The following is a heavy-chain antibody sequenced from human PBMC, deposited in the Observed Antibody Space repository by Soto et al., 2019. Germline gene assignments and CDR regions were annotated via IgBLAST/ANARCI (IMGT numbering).Heavy chain of an antibody. J-gene: IGHJ4*02. CDR2: IYYSGST. CDR3: ASARPFGTGTTFYFDY. Sequence: SETLSLTCTVSGGSISSYYWSWIRQPPGKGLEWIGYIYYSGSTNYNPSLKSRVTISVDTSKNQFSLKLSSVTAADTAVYYCASARPFGTGTTFYFDYWGQGTLVTVSS. CDR1: GGSISSYY. V-gene: IGHV4-59*01. D-gene: IGHD1-1*01.